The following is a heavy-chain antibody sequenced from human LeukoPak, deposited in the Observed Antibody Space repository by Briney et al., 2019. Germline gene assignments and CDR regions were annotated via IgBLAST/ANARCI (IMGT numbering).Heavy chain of an antibody. V-gene: IGHV3-23*01. CDR1: GFTFNSYA. J-gene: IGHJ4*02. CDR3: AGYNCSSTTCYTGGFDY. CDR2: ISGSGGST. Sequence: GGSLRLSCAASGFTFNSYAMSWVRQAPGKGLEWVSAISGSGGSTYYADSVKGRFTISRDNSKNTLYLQMNSLRAEDTAVYYCAGYNCSSTTCYTGGFDYWGQGTLVTVSS. D-gene: IGHD2-2*02.